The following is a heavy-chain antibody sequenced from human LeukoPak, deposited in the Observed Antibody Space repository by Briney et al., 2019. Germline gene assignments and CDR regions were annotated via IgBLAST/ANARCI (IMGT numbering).Heavy chain of an antibody. V-gene: IGHV5-51*01. J-gene: IGHJ4*02. CDR2: IYPGDSDT. CDR1: GYIFASYW. D-gene: IGHD1-26*01. Sequence: GESLKISCKGSGYIFASYWIAWVRQMPGKGLEWMGIIYPGDSDTRYSPSFQGQVTISADKSISTAYLQWSSLKASDTAMYYCARRSGSFQGDYNFDYWGQGTLVTVSS. CDR3: ARRSGSFQGDYNFDY.